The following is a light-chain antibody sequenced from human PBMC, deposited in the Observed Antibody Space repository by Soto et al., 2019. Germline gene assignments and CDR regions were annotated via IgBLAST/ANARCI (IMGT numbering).Light chain of an antibody. Sequence: DIRMTQSPSSLSASVGDRVTITCRASQGISTYLVWYQQKPGTVPKLLIFAASTLQSGVPSRFSGSGSGTDFTLTISSLQPEDVANYYCQNYNGAPWTFGQGTKVEIK. J-gene: IGKJ1*01. CDR3: QNYNGAPWT. CDR2: AAS. V-gene: IGKV1-27*01. CDR1: QGISTY.